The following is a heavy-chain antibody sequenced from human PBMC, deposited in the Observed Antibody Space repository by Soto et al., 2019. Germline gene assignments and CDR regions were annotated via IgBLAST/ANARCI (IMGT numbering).Heavy chain of an antibody. Sequence: SLRLSCTASGFTFGDYAMSWFRQAPGKGLEWVGFIRSKAYGGTTEYAASVKGRFTISRDDSKSIAYLQMNSLKTEDTAVYYCTRDGYSGYDSYFDYWGQGTLVTVSS. CDR2: IRSKAYGGTT. CDR1: GFTFGDYA. J-gene: IGHJ4*02. V-gene: IGHV3-49*03. D-gene: IGHD5-12*01. CDR3: TRDGYSGYDSYFDY.